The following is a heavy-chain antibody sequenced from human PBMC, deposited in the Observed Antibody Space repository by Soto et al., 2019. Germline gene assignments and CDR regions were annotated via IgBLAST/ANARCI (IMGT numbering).Heavy chain of an antibody. CDR3: AREGPTSSTSCYMDV. CDR2: INSDGSST. V-gene: IGHV3-74*01. D-gene: IGHD2-2*01. Sequence: GGSLRLSCAASGFTFSSYWMHWVRQAPGKGLVWVSRINSDGSSTSYADSVKGRFTISRDNAKNTLYLQMNSLRAEDTAVYYCAREGPTSSTSCYMDVWGKGTTVTVSS. J-gene: IGHJ6*03. CDR1: GFTFSSYW.